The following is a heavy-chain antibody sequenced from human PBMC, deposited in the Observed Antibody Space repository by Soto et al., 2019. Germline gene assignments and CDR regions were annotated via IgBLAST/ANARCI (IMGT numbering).Heavy chain of an antibody. CDR1: GFTFSSYG. J-gene: IGHJ4*02. CDR3: AKEQTPQYYNSRHYPGPFDY. D-gene: IGHD3-3*01. V-gene: IGHV3-30*18. Sequence: GGSLRLSCAASGFTFSSYGMHWVRQAPGKGLEWVAVISYDGNNKDYADSVKGRFTISRDNSKNTLYLEMNSLRGEDTAVYYCAKEQTPQYYNSRHYPGPFDYWGQGTLVTVSS. CDR2: ISYDGNNK.